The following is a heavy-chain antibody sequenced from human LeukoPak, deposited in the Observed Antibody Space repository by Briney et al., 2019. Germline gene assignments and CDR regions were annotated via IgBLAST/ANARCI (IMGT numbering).Heavy chain of an antibody. CDR3: AREGRIAAASSGRSWFDP. D-gene: IGHD6-13*01. J-gene: IGHJ5*02. V-gene: IGHV1-18*01. Sequence: ASVKVSCKASGYTFTSCGISWVRQAPGQGLEWMVWISAYNGNTNYAQKLQGRVTMTTDTSTSTAYMELRSLRSDDTAVYYCAREGRIAAASSGRSWFDPWGQGTLVTVSS. CDR1: GYTFTSCG. CDR2: ISAYNGNT.